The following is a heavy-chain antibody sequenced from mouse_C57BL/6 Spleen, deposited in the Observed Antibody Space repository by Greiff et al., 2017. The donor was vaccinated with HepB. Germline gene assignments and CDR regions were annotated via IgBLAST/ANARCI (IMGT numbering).Heavy chain of an antibody. CDR2: IDPENGDT. D-gene: IGHD1-1*01. CDR3: TTPPYYYGSSYYYAMDY. CDR1: GFNIKDDY. V-gene: IGHV14-4*01. Sequence: EVQLQQSGAELVRPGASVKLSCTASGFNIKDDYMHWVKQRPEQGLEWIGWIDPENGDTEYASKFQGKATITADTSSNTAYLQLSSLTSEDTAVYYCTTPPYYYGSSYYYAMDYWGQGTSVTVSS. J-gene: IGHJ4*01.